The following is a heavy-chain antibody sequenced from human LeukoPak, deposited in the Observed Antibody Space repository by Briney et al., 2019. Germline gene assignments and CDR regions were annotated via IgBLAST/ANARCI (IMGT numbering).Heavy chain of an antibody. V-gene: IGHV4-34*01. CDR3: ARGRYCSGGSCYPLYGYYYYMDG. J-gene: IGHJ6*03. CDR1: GGSFSGYY. D-gene: IGHD2-15*01. CDR2: INHSGST. Sequence: SETLSLTCAVYGGSFSGYYWSWIRQPPGKGLEWIGEINHSGSTNYNPSLKSRVTISVDTSKNQFSLKLSSVTAADTAVYYCARGRYCSGGSCYPLYGYYYYMDGWGKGTTVTVSS.